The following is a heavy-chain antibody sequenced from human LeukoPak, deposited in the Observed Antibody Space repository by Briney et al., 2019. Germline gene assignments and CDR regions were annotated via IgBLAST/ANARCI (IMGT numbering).Heavy chain of an antibody. V-gene: IGHV4-39*01. CDR3: ARQGGKGGSDY. CDR1: GGSISSSSYH. J-gene: IGHJ4*02. D-gene: IGHD2-15*01. CDR2: IYYSGST. Sequence: SGTLSLPCTVSGGSISSSSYHLGWIPPPPGKGLEWIGSIYYSGSTYYNPSLKSRVTISVDTSKNQFSLKLSSVTAADTAVYYCARQGGKGGSDYWGQGTLVTVSS.